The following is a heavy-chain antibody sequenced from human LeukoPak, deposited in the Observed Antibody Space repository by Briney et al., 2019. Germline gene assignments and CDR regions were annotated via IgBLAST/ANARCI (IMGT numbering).Heavy chain of an antibody. CDR3: AREYYDFWSGYYSVADY. D-gene: IGHD3-3*01. Sequence: GASVKVSCKASGYTFNSYDINWVRQATGQGLEWMGWMNPNSGNTGYAQKFQGRVTMTRNTSISTAYMELSSLRSEDTAVYYCAREYYDFWSGYYSVADYWGQGTLVTVSS. CDR2: MNPNSGNT. J-gene: IGHJ4*02. V-gene: IGHV1-8*01. CDR1: GYTFNSYD.